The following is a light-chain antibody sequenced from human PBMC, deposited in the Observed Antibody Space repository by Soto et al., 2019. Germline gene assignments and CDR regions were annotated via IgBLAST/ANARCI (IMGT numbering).Light chain of an antibody. V-gene: IGKV3-15*01. J-gene: IGKJ1*01. CDR2: GAS. Sequence: ELVLTHPPATFLVLPGERATLSSRASQSVSSNLAWYQQKPGQAPRLLIYGASTRATGIPARFSGSGSGTEFTLTISSLQSEDFAVYYCQQYNNWPQTFGQGTKVDIK. CDR3: QQYNNWPQT. CDR1: QSVSSN.